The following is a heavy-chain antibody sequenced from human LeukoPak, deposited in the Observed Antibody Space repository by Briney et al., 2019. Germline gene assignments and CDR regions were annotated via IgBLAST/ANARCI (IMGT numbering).Heavy chain of an antibody. CDR3: AKAGTTVVIGAFDI. D-gene: IGHD4-23*01. J-gene: IGHJ3*02. Sequence: PGRSLRLSCAASGFTFSSYGMSWVRQAPGEGLEWVSAISGSGGSTYYADSVKGRFTISRDNSKNTLYLQMNSLRAEDTAVYYCAKAGTTVVIGAFDIWGQGTMVTVSS. CDR1: GFTFSSYG. CDR2: ISGSGGST. V-gene: IGHV3-23*01.